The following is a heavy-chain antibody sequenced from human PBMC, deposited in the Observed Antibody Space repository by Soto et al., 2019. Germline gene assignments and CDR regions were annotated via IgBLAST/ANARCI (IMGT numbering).Heavy chain of an antibody. CDR2: FSSRGGRT. V-gene: IGHV3-23*01. D-gene: IGHD6-19*01. CDR3: ANGQSAHSV. Sequence: EGQLLESGGGLVQPGGSLRLSWEASGFSFTGYALSWVRQVPGRGREWVSGFSSRGGRTFNADSVKGRFTISRDNSENKLYLQMNILRGEDTALYYCANGQSAHSVWGQGTTVTVSS. CDR1: GFSFTGYA. J-gene: IGHJ6*02.